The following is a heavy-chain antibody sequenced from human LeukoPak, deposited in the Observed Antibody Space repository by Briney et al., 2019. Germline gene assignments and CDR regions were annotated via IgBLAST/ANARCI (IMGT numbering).Heavy chain of an antibody. CDR2: IHSRGNT. Sequence: SETLSLTCTVSGGSISSYYWTWIRQPPGKGLEWIGYIHSRGNTNYNPSLKSRVTMSVDTSKNQFSLKLNSVTAADTAVYYCAREYYDVLTGDTKGIGFWGQGTLVTVSS. D-gene: IGHD3-9*01. V-gene: IGHV4-59*01. J-gene: IGHJ4*02. CDR1: GGSISSYY. CDR3: AREYYDVLTGDTKGIGF.